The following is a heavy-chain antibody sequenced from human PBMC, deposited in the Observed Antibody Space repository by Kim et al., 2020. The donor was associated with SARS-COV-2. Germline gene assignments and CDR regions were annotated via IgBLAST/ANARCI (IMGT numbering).Heavy chain of an antibody. CDR3: VRAYCSSTSCYPPGYYYYYGMDV. CDR2: IIPIFGTA. D-gene: IGHD2-2*01. CDR1: GGTFSSYA. J-gene: IGHJ6*02. V-gene: IGHV1-69*13. Sequence: SVKVSCKASGGTFSSYAISWVRQAPGQGLEWMGGIIPIFGTANYAQKLQGRVTITADESTSTAYMELSSLRSEDTAVYYCVRAYCSSTSCYPPGYYYYYGMDVWGQGTTVTVSS.